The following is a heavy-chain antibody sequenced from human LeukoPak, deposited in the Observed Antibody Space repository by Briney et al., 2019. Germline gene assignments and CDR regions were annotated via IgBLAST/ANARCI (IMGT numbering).Heavy chain of an antibody. Sequence: PGGSRRHSRAASGFTVSSSYMSWVRQALGSGLEWVSIISSAGTTYYADSLKGRFTISRDNSKNTVYLQVNSLRDEDTAVYYCARPLSGYCSSTSCYRTSHAFDIWGQGTMVTVSS. V-gene: IGHV3-66*04. J-gene: IGHJ3*02. CDR2: ISSAGTT. CDR3: ARPLSGYCSSTSCYRTSHAFDI. D-gene: IGHD2-2*01. CDR1: GFTVSSSY.